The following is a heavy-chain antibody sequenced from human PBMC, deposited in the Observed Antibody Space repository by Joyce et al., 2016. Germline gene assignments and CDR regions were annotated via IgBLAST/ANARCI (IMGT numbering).Heavy chain of an antibody. CDR2: IYWDDDK. D-gene: IGHD6-25*01. V-gene: IGHV2-5*02. CDR1: GFSLSTSGVG. J-gene: IGHJ6*02. Sequence: QVTLKESGPTLVKPTQTLTLTCTFSGFSLSTSGVGVGWIRQPPGKALEWLALIYWDDDKRYSSSLKSRLTITKDTSKNQVVLTMTNMDPVYTATYYCAHAPATDRYYGMDVWGQGTTVTVSS. CDR3: AHAPATDRYYGMDV.